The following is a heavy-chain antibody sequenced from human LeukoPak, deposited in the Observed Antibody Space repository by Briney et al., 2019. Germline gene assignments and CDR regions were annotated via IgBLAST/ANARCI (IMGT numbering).Heavy chain of an antibody. CDR3: AIPARIAAAGFDY. D-gene: IGHD6-13*01. CDR1: GGSISGNDYY. V-gene: IGHV4-39*01. Sequence: SETLSLTCTVSGGSISGNDYYWIWIRQPPGKGLEWIASIYYSGNTLYNPSLKSRVTMSVDTSKNQFSLKLSSVTAADTAVYYCAIPARIAAAGFDYWGQGTLVTVSS. CDR2: IYYSGNT. J-gene: IGHJ4*02.